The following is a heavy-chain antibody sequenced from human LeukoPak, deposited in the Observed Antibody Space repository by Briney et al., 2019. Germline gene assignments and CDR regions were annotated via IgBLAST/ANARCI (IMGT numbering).Heavy chain of an antibody. Sequence: SETLSLTCTVSGGSISSYYWSWIRQPPGKGLEWIGYIYYSGSTNYNPSLKSRVTISVDTSKNQFSLKLSSVTAADTAVYYCARGITIFGVVTLRYFDLWGRRTLVTVSS. CDR1: GGSISSYY. J-gene: IGHJ2*01. CDR3: ARGITIFGVVTLRYFDL. V-gene: IGHV4-59*01. D-gene: IGHD3-3*01. CDR2: IYYSGST.